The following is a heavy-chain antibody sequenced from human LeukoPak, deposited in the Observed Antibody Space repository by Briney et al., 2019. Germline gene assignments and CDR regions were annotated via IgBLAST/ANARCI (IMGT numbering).Heavy chain of an antibody. Sequence: SETLSLTCSVSGGSVSSGSYYWSWIRQPPGKGLEWVGSIYYTGSTYCNPSLKSRVTISVDTSKSQFSLKLSSVTAADTAVYYCAARDVLTGLHDYWGQGTLVTVSS. CDR1: GGSVSSGSYY. CDR3: AARDVLTGLHDY. J-gene: IGHJ4*02. V-gene: IGHV4-39*07. CDR2: IYYTGST. D-gene: IGHD3-9*01.